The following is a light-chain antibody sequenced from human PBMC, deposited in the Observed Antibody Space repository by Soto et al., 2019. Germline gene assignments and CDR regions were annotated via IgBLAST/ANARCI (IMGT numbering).Light chain of an antibody. J-gene: IGKJ2*02. CDR2: GAS. V-gene: IGKV3-15*01. Sequence: EIVMTQSPATLSVSPGERATLSCRASQSVSSNLSWYQQKPGQAPRLLIYGASTRATGIPARCSGSGSGTEFTLPISSRQSEDFAVYYCQQYNNWPRGTFGQGTKLEIK. CDR3: QQYNNWPRGT. CDR1: QSVSSN.